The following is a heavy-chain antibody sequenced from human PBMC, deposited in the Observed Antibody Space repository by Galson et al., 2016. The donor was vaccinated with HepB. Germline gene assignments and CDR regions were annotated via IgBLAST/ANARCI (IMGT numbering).Heavy chain of an antibody. CDR2: IYPGDSDT. CDR3: ARHGWRSGDYYYGMGAEFNY. Sequence: QSGAEVKKPGESLKISCKASGYNFNTYWIAWVRQTPGKGLEWMGIIYPGDSDTRYSPSFQGQVTISADKSLNTAYLQWSSLKASDTARYYCARHGWRSGDYYYGMGAEFNYWGQGTLVSVSS. J-gene: IGHJ4*02. V-gene: IGHV5-51*01. D-gene: IGHD3-22*01. CDR1: GYNFNTYW.